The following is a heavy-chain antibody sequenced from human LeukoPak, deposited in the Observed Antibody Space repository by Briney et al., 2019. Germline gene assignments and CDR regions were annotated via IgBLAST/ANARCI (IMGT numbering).Heavy chain of an antibody. CDR2: ISGSGGST. V-gene: IGHV3-23*01. D-gene: IGHD6-19*01. CDR3: AKALRQWLLNYYYYYGMDV. CDR1: GFTFSSYA. Sequence: GGSLRLSCAASGFTFSSYAMSWVRQAPGKGLEWVSAISGSGGSTYYADSVKGRFTIFRDNSKNTLYLQMNSLRAEDTAVYYCAKALRQWLLNYYYYYGMDVWGQGTTVTVSS. J-gene: IGHJ6*02.